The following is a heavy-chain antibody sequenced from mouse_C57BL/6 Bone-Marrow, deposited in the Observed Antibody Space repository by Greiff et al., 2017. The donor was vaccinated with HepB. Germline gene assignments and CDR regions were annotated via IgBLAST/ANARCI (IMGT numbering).Heavy chain of an antibody. Sequence: VQLQQSGPELVKPGASVKISCKASGYTFTDYYMNWVKQSHGKSLEWIGDINPNNGGTSYNQKFKGKATLTVDKSSSTAYMELRSLTSEDSAVYYCAREREITTDWYFDVWGTGTTVTVSS. V-gene: IGHV1-26*01. D-gene: IGHD2-4*01. J-gene: IGHJ1*03. CDR3: AREREITTDWYFDV. CDR2: INPNNGGT. CDR1: GYTFTDYY.